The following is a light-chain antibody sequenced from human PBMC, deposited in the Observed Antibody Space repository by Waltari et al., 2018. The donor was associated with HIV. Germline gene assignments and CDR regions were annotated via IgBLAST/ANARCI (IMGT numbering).Light chain of an antibody. CDR1: SSNIGYDD. J-gene: IGLJ3*02. CDR3: GTWPHELSAGV. V-gene: IGLV1-51*01. Sequence: QSVLTQPPSVSAAPGQKVTISCSGSSSNIGYDDVSWYQLIPGAPPKLLIYDSNGRPSGLPYRVSGSKSGTTPTLGITGLHNGDEAVSDCGTWPHELSAGVFGGGTKLTVL. CDR2: DSN.